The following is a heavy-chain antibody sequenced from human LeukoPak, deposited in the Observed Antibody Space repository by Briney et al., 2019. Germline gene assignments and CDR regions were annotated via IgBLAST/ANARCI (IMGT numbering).Heavy chain of an antibody. Sequence: ASVKVSCKASGYTFTAYYIHWVRQAPGQGLEWMAWINPNSGDTYSAPQFQGRVTMTRDTSISTAYMELSRLRSDDTAVYYCARDGPHVDTVYYFDYWGQGTLVTVSS. CDR2: INPNSGDT. CDR3: ARDGPHVDTVYYFDY. J-gene: IGHJ4*02. V-gene: IGHV1-2*02. D-gene: IGHD5/OR15-5a*01. CDR1: GYTFTAYY.